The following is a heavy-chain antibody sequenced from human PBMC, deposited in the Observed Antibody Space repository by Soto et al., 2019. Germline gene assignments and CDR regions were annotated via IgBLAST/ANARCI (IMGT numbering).Heavy chain of an antibody. CDR1: GGSISSYY. D-gene: IGHD3-16*01. Sequence: SETLSLTCTVSGGSISSYYWSWIRQPPGKGLEWIGYIYYSGSTNYNPSLKSRVTISVDTSKNQFSLKLSSVTAADTAVYYCARGGSFACLTRFHYWGQATLVTVPS. V-gene: IGHV4-59*12. J-gene: IGHJ4*02. CDR3: ARGGSFACLTRFHY. CDR2: IYYSGST.